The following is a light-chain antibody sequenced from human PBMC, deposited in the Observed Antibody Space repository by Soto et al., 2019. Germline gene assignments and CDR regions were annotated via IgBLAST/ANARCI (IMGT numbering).Light chain of an antibody. Sequence: DIQMTQSPSSLSASVGDRVTITCRASQGIGSYVAWYQQKPGKVPKLLIYDTSTLQSGVPSRFSGSGSGTDFTLAISSLQPEDVASYYCQKYNGAPFTFGPGTKVYI. CDR1: QGIGSY. J-gene: IGKJ3*01. CDR2: DTS. CDR3: QKYNGAPFT. V-gene: IGKV1-27*01.